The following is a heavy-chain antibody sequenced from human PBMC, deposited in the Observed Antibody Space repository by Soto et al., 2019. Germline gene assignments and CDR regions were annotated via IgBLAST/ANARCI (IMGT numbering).Heavy chain of an antibody. J-gene: IGHJ4*02. CDR2: IYYSGST. Sequence: SETLSLTCTVSGGSISSYYCSWIRQPPGKGLEWIGYIYYSGSTNYNPSLKSRVTISVDTSKNQFSLKLNSMTAADTAVYYCARHNYGSGSTYFEYWGQGTLVTVSS. D-gene: IGHD3-10*01. CDR3: ARHNYGSGSTYFEY. CDR1: GGSISSYY. V-gene: IGHV4-59*08.